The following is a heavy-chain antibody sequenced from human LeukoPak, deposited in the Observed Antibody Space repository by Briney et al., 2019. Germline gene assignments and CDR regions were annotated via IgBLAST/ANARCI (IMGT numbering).Heavy chain of an antibody. J-gene: IGHJ6*03. V-gene: IGHV3-20*04. CDR1: GYTFTTYG. CDR3: ARYGSGSYYSGDYYYYYMDV. D-gene: IGHD3-10*01. Sequence: PGGSLRLSCVGSGYTFTTYGMSWVRQAPGKGLEWVSGINWNGGSTGYADSVKGRFTISRDNAKNSLYLQMNSLRAEDTAVYYCARYGSGSYYSGDYYYYYMDVWGKGTTVTVSS. CDR2: INWNGGST.